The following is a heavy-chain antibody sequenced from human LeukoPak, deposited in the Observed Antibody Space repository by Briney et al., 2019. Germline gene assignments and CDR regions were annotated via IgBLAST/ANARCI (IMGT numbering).Heavy chain of an antibody. CDR3: ARDISSSWTYDFDY. Sequence: GGTLRLSCAASGFTFSSYEMNWVRQAPGKGLEWVSYISSSGSTIYYADSVKGRFTISRDNAKNSLYLQMNSLRAEDTAVYYFARDISSSWTYDFDYWGQGTLVTVSS. CDR1: GFTFSSYE. J-gene: IGHJ4*02. D-gene: IGHD6-13*01. V-gene: IGHV3-48*03. CDR2: ISSSGSTI.